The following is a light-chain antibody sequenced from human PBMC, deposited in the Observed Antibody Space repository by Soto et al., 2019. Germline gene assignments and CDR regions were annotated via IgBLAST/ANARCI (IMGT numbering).Light chain of an antibody. V-gene: IGKV1-39*01. CDR1: QSISSH. CDR3: QQSYTSPYT. Sequence: DIPMTQSPSSLSASVGDRVTITCRASQSISSHLNWYQQKPGKAPNLLIYAASTLQSGVPSRFSGSGSGTDFTLTISSLQPEDFATYYCQQSYTSPYTFGQGTKLEIK. CDR2: AAS. J-gene: IGKJ2*01.